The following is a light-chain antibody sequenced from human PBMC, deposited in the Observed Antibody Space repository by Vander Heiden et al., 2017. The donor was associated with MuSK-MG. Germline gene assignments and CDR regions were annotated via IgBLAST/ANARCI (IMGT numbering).Light chain of an antibody. Sequence: LSCRASQSVSSNLAWYQQKPGQAPRLLIYGASTRATGIPARFSGSGSGTEFTLTISSLQSEDFAVYYCQQYNNWPLTFGGGTKVEIK. CDR1: QSVSSN. J-gene: IGKJ4*01. CDR3: QQYNNWPLT. V-gene: IGKV3D-15*01. CDR2: GAS.